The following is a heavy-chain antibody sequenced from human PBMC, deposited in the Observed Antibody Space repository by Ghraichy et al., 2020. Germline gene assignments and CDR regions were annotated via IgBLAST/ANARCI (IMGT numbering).Heavy chain of an antibody. CDR3: AELGGYYLRRGGY. V-gene: IGHV4-39*01. J-gene: IGHJ4*02. CDR2: IYYSGST. D-gene: IGHD3-22*01. CDR1: GGSISSSSYY. Sequence: SQTLSLTCTVSGGSISSSSYYWGWIRQPPGKGLEWIGSIYYSGSTYYNPSLKSRVTISVDTSKNQFSLKLSSVTAADTAVYYCAELGGYYLRRGGYWGQGTLVTVSS.